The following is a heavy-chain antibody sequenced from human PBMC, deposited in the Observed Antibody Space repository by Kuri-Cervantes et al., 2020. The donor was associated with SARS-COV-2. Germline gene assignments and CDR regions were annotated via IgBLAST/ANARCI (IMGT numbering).Heavy chain of an antibody. CDR3: ARLSNTIEYSSSSELYAFDI. D-gene: IGHD6-6*01. V-gene: IGHV3-48*01. Sequence: GESLKISCAASGFTFSSYSMNWVRQAPGKGLEWVSYISSSSSTIYYADSVKGRFTISRDNAKNSLYLQMNSLRAEDTAVYYCARLSNTIEYSSSSELYAFDIWGQGTMVTVSS. J-gene: IGHJ3*02. CDR1: GFTFSSYS. CDR2: ISSSSSTI.